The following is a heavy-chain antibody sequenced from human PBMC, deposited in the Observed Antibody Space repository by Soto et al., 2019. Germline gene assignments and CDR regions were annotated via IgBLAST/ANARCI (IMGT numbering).Heavy chain of an antibody. CDR3: ARGGGNSGYFFDY. V-gene: IGHV4-34*02. Sequence: QVQLRQWGAGLLKPSETLSLRCAVYGGSLSDYSWSWIRQSPEKGLEWIGEINHGRSTKYNPSLKGRVTISVDTSKTQVSLILTSATAAETAVYRWARGGGNSGYFFDYWGRGTLVTVSS. J-gene: IGHJ4*02. CDR1: GGSLSDYS. CDR2: INHGRST. D-gene: IGHD5-12*01.